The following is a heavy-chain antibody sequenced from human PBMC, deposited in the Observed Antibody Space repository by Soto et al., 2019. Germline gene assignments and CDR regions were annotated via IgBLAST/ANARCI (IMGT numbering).Heavy chain of an antibody. V-gene: IGHV5-10-1*01. CDR2: IDPSDSYT. CDR1: GYSLTTHW. J-gene: IGHJ4*02. CDR3: AVLKDKGVIHYDY. Sequence: PGESLKISCEGSGYSLTTHWINWVRQMPGKGLEWMGRIDPSDSYTNYSPSFQGHVTISADKSISTAYLQWSSLKASDTAMYYCAVLKDKGVIHYDYWGQGNMVTVSS. D-gene: IGHD2-8*01.